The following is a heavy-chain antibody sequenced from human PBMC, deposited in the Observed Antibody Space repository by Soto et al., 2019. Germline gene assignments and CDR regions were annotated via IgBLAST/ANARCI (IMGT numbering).Heavy chain of an antibody. CDR1: GYTFTSYG. Sequence: ASVKVSCKASGYTFTSYGISWVRQAPGQGLEWMGWISAYNGNTNYAQKLKGRVNMTTDTSTSTAYMELRSLRSDDTAVYYCARLTTHCSGGSCYPNWFDPWGKGTLVTVSS. CDR2: ISAYNGNT. J-gene: IGHJ5*02. CDR3: ARLTTHCSGGSCYPNWFDP. D-gene: IGHD2-15*01. V-gene: IGHV1-18*04.